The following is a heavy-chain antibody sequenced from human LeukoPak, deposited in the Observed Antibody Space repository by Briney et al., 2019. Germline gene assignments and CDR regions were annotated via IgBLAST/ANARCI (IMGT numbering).Heavy chain of an antibody. Sequence: QTGGSLRLSCAASGFTFSSYAMHWVRQAPGKGLEWVAVISYDGSNKYYADSVKGRFTISRDNSKNTLYLQMNSLRAEDTAVYYCARNRGSGWPYYFDYWGQGTLVTVSS. D-gene: IGHD6-19*01. CDR2: ISYDGSNK. V-gene: IGHV3-30-3*01. J-gene: IGHJ4*02. CDR1: GFTFSSYA. CDR3: ARNRGSGWPYYFDY.